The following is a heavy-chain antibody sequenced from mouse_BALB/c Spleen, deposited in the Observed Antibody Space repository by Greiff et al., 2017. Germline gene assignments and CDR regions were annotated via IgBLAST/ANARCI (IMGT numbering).Heavy chain of an antibody. Sequence: EVKLVESGGGLVKPGGSLKLSCAASGFTFSSYAMSWVRQTPEKRLEWVASISSGGSTYYPDSVKGRFTISRDNARNILYLQMSSLRSEDTAMYYCARGGDYDDYFDYWGQGTTLTVSS. D-gene: IGHD2-4*01. CDR2: ISSGGST. V-gene: IGHV5-6-5*01. J-gene: IGHJ2*01. CDR3: ARGGDYDDYFDY. CDR1: GFTFSSYA.